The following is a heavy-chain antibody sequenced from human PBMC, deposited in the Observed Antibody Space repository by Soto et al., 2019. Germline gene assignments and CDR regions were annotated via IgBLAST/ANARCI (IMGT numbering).Heavy chain of an antibody. J-gene: IGHJ6*04. CDR1: GFTFSSYS. V-gene: IGHV3-21*01. CDR3: ASDGSANIYGMDV. Sequence: EVQLVESGGGLVKPGGSLRLSCAASGFTFSSYSMNWVRQAPGKGLEWVSSISSSSFSINYADLVKGRFSISRDNAQNSLHPQMNNLRAEDSSVYYCASDGSANIYGMDVCGEGTTVTVSS. CDR2: ISSSSFSI.